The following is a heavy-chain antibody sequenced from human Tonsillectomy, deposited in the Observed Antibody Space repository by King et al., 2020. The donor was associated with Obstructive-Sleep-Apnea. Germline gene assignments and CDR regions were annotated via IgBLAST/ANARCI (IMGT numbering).Heavy chain of an antibody. D-gene: IGHD6-13*01. CDR1: GFTFDDYA. V-gene: IGHV3-9*01. CDR2: ISWNSGSI. Sequence: VQLVESGGGLVQPGRSLRLSCAASGFTFDDYAMHWVRQAPGKGLEWVSGISWNSGSIGYADSGKGRFTISRDNAKNSLYLQMNSLRAEDTALYYCAKDILYSSSWSALDYWGQGTLVTVSS. CDR3: AKDILYSSSWSALDY. J-gene: IGHJ4*02.